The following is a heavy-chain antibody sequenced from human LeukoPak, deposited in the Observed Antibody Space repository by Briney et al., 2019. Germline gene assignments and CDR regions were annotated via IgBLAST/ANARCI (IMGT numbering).Heavy chain of an antibody. Sequence: SETLSLTCTVSGGSISSYYWSWIRQPPGKGLEWIGHIYYSGSTNYNPSLKSRVTISVDTSKNQFSLKLSSVTAADTAVYYCARTPYYYDSSGYSVRFDYWGQGTLVTVSS. CDR2: IYYSGST. J-gene: IGHJ4*02. D-gene: IGHD3-22*01. V-gene: IGHV4-59*01. CDR1: GGSISSYY. CDR3: ARTPYYYDSSGYSVRFDY.